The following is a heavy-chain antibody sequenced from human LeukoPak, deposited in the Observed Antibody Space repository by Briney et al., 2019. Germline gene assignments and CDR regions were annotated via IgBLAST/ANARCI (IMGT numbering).Heavy chain of an antibody. CDR1: GFTFSSYS. J-gene: IGHJ3*02. Sequence: GGSLRLSCAASGFTFSSYSMNWVRQAPGKRLEWVSSISSSSSYIYYADSVKGRFTISRDNAKNSLYLQMNSLRAEDTAVYYCARSFRLDAFDIWGQGTMVTVSS. CDR3: ARSFRLDAFDI. D-gene: IGHD6-13*01. CDR2: ISSSSSYI. V-gene: IGHV3-21*01.